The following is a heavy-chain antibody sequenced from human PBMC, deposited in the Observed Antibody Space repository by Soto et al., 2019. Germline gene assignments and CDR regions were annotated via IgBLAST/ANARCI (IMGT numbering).Heavy chain of an antibody. CDR1: GFTFSSYS. Sequence: GGSLRLSCAASGFTFSSYSMNWARQAPGKGLEWVSYISSSSSTIYYADSVKGRFTISRDNAKNSLYLQMNSLRDEDTAVYYCARDFEEDIVVVPAAIIPPDYWGQGTLVTVYS. J-gene: IGHJ4*02. D-gene: IGHD2-2*02. V-gene: IGHV3-48*02. CDR3: ARDFEEDIVVVPAAIIPPDY. CDR2: ISSSSSTI.